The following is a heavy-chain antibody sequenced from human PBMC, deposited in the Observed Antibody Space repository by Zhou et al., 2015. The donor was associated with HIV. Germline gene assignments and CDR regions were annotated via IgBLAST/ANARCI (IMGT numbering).Heavy chain of an antibody. CDR2: ITPMFQTH. D-gene: IGHD3-16*01. V-gene: IGHV1-69*06. CDR1: GGTFSGSD. J-gene: IGHJ3*01. Sequence: LVQSGTEVRKPGSSVKVSCKANGGTFSGSDLSWVRQAPGQGLEWMGRITPMFQTHNYAEKFRARLNITVDRHTSAAYMELSSLTSEDAAVYYCARSNMNYDYALDLWGQGTKVIVS. CDR3: ARSNMNYDYALDL.